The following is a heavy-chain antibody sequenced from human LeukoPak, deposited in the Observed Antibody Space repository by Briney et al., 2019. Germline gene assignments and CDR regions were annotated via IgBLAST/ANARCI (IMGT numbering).Heavy chain of an antibody. J-gene: IGHJ4*03. V-gene: IGHV3-48*01. CDR1: GFTFSRYS. Sequence: GGSLRLSCAASGFTFSRYSMNWVRQAPGKGLEWVAYISTNSKTIYSGDSVKGRFSISRDDDKKLLYLQMDSLRVEDTAVYHCATYFDSTGYFEEAYDTWGQGTLVTVSA. D-gene: IGHD3-22*01. CDR2: ISTNSKTI. CDR3: ATYFDSTGYFEEAYDT.